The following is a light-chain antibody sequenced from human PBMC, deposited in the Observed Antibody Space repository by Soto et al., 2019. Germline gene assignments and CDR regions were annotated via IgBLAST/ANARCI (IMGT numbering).Light chain of an antibody. Sequence: QSVLTQPPSTSGTPGQRVTISCSGSSSNIGRNTVSWYQHLPGSAPKLLIYSNNQRPSGVPDRFSGSKSGTSASLAVSGLQSEDEADYYCAAWDDSLSGYVFGTGTKVTVL. V-gene: IGLV1-44*01. CDR1: SSNIGRNT. J-gene: IGLJ1*01. CDR3: AAWDDSLSGYV. CDR2: SNN.